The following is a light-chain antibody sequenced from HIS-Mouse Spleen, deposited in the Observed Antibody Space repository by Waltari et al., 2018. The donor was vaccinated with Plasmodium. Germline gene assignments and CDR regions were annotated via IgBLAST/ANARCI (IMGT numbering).Light chain of an antibody. CDR3: QQYNNWSFT. Sequence: ELVIPQSPATLSVSPGERATLSCRASQSVSSNLAWYRQKPGQAPRLLIYGASTRATGIPARFSGSGSGTEFTLTISSLQSEDFAVYYCQQYNNWSFTFGPGTKVDIK. J-gene: IGKJ3*01. V-gene: IGKV3-15*01. CDR1: QSVSSN. CDR2: GAS.